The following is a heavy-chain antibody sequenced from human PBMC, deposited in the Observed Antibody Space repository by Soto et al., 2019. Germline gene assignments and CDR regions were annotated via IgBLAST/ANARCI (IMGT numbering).Heavy chain of an antibody. D-gene: IGHD1-1*01. V-gene: IGHV1-18*01. CDR3: ARGRYGDY. CDR1: GYAFTTYG. Sequence: QVHLVQSGAEVKKPGASVKVSCKGSGYAFTTYGITWVRQAPGQGLEWMGWISAHNGNTNYAQKLQGRVTVTRDTSTSTAYMELRLLRSDETAVYYGARGRYGDYWGQGALVTVSS. CDR2: ISAHNGNT. J-gene: IGHJ4*02.